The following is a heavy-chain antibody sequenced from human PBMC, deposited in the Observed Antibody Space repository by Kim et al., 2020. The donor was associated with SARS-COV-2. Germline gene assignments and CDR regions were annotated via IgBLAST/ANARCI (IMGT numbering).Heavy chain of an antibody. V-gene: IGHV4-59*13. CDR1: GGSISSYY. J-gene: IGHJ3*02. D-gene: IGHD2-15*01. CDR3: ARDRNNCSGGSCYPADAFDI. CDR2: VYYSGST. Sequence: SETLSLTCTVSGGSISSYYWSWIRQPPGKGLEWIGYVYYSGSTNYNPSLKSRVTISVDTSKNQFSLKLSSVTAADTAVYYCARDRNNCSGGSCYPADAFDIWGQGTMVTVSS.